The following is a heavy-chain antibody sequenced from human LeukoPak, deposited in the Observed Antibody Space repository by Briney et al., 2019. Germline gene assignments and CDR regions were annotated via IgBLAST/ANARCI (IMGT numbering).Heavy chain of an antibody. CDR2: IIPIYGRA. J-gene: IGHJ3*02. Sequence: SVKVSCKASGVTFGSYDFTFTSYAISWVRQAPGQGLEWMGGIIPIYGRANYPQKFQGRVTITADESTRTVTMQLGSLRSEDTAVYYCAGFFYDNSNDAFDIWGQGTVVTVS. V-gene: IGHV1-69*01. CDR3: AGFFYDNSNDAFDI. D-gene: IGHD3-22*01. CDR1: GVTFGSYDFTFTSYA.